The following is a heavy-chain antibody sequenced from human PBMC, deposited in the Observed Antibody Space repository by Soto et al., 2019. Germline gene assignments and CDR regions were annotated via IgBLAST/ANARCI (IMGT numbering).Heavy chain of an antibody. CDR2: ISGSGAKT. CDR3: TRDWTGNTFPCMDV. Sequence: EVQLLESGGGLVQPGGSLRLSCTASGFTFSTYAMTWVRQAPGKGLEWVSTISGSGAKTYYADSVRGRFTISRDNSKDTLYLQMNSLTAEDTATYYCTRDWTGNTFPCMDVWGQGTTVTVSS. J-gene: IGHJ6*02. V-gene: IGHV3-23*01. D-gene: IGHD2-8*02. CDR1: GFTFSTYA.